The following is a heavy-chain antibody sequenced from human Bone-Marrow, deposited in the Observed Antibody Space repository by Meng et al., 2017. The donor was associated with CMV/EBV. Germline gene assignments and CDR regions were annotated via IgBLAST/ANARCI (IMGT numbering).Heavy chain of an antibody. CDR3: AREVVVPAAIGYYYYGMDV. D-gene: IGHD2-2*01. J-gene: IGHJ6*02. CDR2: ISYDGSNK. V-gene: IGHV3-30-3*01. Sequence: GESLKISCAASGFTFSSYAMHWVRQAPGKGLEWVAVISYDGSNKYYADSVKGRFTISRDNSKNTLYLQMNSLRAEDTAVYYSAREVVVPAAIGYYYYGMDVWGQGTTVTVSS. CDR1: GFTFSSYA.